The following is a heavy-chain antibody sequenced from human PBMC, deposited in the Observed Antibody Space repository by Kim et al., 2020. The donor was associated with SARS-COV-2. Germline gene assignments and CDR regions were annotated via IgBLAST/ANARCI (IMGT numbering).Heavy chain of an antibody. J-gene: IGHJ3*02. D-gene: IGHD3-10*01. CDR2: IYYSGST. CDR1: GGSISSGGYY. V-gene: IGHV4-31*03. CDR3: GSMVRGALDAFDI. Sequence: SETLSLTCTVSGGSISSGGYYWSWIRQHPGKGLEWIGYIYYSGSTYYNPSLKSRVTISVDTSKNQFSLKLSSVTAADTAVYYCGSMVRGALDAFDIWGQGTMVTVSS.